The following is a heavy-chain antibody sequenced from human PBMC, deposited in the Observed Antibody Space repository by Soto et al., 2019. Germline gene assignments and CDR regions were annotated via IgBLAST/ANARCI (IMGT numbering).Heavy chain of an antibody. CDR3: ARGGGSDSFHN. CDR1: GASITYGGYS. D-gene: IGHD1-26*01. V-gene: IGHV4-30-2*01. J-gene: IGHJ4*02. Sequence: QLQLHESGSGLVKPSQTLSLTCTVSGASITYGGYSWSWIRQTPGKGLEWIGYINHLETTFYNPSFESRLTLSIDRAKNQFSLNLNSMSAADRGVYFCARGGGSDSFHNWGQGILVTVSS. CDR2: INHLETT.